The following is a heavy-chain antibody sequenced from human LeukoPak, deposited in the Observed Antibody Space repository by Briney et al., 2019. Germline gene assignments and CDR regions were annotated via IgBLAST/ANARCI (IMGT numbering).Heavy chain of an antibody. V-gene: IGHV4-34*01. CDR2: INHSGST. J-gene: IGHJ4*02. Sequence: SETLSLTCAVYGGSFSGYYWSWIRQPPGKGLEWIGVINHSGSTNYNPPLKSRVTISVDTSKNQFSLKLSSVTAADTAVYYCAGVSYYDSSGYYHYFDYWGQGTLVTVSS. CDR3: AGVSYYDSSGYYHYFDY. D-gene: IGHD3-22*01. CDR1: GGSFSGYY.